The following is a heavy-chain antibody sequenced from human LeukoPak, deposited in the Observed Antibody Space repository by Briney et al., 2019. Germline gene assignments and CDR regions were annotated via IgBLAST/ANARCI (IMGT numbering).Heavy chain of an antibody. CDR2: IYYSGST. CDR1: GGSISSGGYY. D-gene: IGHD3-16*02. CDR3: ARGQDGNSYTY. J-gene: IGHJ4*02. Sequence: PSQTLSLTCTVSGGSISSGGYYWSWIRQHPGKGLEWIGYIYYSGSTYYNPSLKSRVTISVDTSKNHFSLKLTSVTAADTAVYYCARGQDGNSYTYWGQGTLVTVSS. V-gene: IGHV4-31*03.